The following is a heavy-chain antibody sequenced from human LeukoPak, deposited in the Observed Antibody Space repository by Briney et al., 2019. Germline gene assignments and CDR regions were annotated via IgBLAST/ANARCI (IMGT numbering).Heavy chain of an antibody. Sequence: GGSLRLSCAASGFTFSSYWMHWVRQAPGKGLVWVSRINGDGSSTTYVDSVMGRFTISRDNAKNTVYLQMNSVRAEDTAVYYCARGNIAAAGIHYWGQGTLVIVSS. CDR3: ARGNIAAAGIHY. CDR1: GFTFSSYW. J-gene: IGHJ4*02. CDR2: INGDGSST. V-gene: IGHV3-74*01. D-gene: IGHD6-13*01.